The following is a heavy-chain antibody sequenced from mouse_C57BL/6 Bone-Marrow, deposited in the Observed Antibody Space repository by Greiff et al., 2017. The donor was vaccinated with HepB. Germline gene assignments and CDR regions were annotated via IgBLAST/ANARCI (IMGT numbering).Heavy chain of an antibody. D-gene: IGHD2-1*01. J-gene: IGHJ3*01. CDR1: GYAFSSYW. CDR3: ARAADGNYLFAY. CDR2: IYPGDGDT. V-gene: IGHV1-80*01. Sequence: VQVVESGAELVKPGASVKISCKASGYAFSSYWMNWVKQRPGKGLEWIGQIYPGDGDTNYNGKFKGKATLTADKSSSTAYMQLSSLTSEDSAVYFCARAADGNYLFAYWGQGTLVTVSA.